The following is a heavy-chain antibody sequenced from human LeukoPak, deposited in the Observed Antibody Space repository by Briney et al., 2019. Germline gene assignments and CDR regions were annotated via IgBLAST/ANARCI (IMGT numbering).Heavy chain of an antibody. V-gene: IGHV4-4*07. CDR1: GGSISSYY. CDR3: ARENVDIVATITYYYYGMDV. D-gene: IGHD5-12*01. J-gene: IGHJ6*02. Sequence: SETLSLTCTVSGGSISSYYWSWIRQPAGKGLEWIGRIYTSGSTNYNPSLKSRVTMSVDTSKNQFSLKLSSVTAADTAAYYCARENVDIVATITYYYYGMDVWGQGTTVTVSS. CDR2: IYTSGST.